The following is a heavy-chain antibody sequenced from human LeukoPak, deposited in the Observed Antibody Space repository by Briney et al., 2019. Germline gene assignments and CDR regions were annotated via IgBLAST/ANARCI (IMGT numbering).Heavy chain of an antibody. D-gene: IGHD3-10*01. Sequence: SGGSLPLSCAASGLTLRSYAIRWVRQPPRKGLEWVSAVSGIGGGTLYPHSLKGRFPLSRDNSKKPLYLQTNSRNAHDPALYYCAKERERSSRPYFVDFWGQGTRVSVSS. CDR2: VSGIGGGT. V-gene: IGHV3-23*01. CDR3: AKERERSSRPYFVDF. J-gene: IGHJ4*02. CDR1: GLTLRSYA.